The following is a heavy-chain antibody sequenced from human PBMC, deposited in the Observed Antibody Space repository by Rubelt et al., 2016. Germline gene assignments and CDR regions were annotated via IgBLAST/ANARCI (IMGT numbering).Heavy chain of an antibody. J-gene: IGHJ5*02. D-gene: IGHD6-19*01. CDR2: IKQDGSEK. Sequence: WMSWVRQAPGKGLEWVASIKQDGSEKYYVDSLKGRFTISRDNAKNSLYLQMNSLRAEDTAVYYCARDLAPGYSSGWYEYWFDPWGQGTLVTVSS. V-gene: IGHV3-7*01. CDR1: W. CDR3: ARDLAPGYSSGWYEYWFDP.